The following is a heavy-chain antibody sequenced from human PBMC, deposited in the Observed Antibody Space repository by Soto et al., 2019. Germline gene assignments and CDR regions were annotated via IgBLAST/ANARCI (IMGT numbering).Heavy chain of an antibody. V-gene: IGHV3-9*01. CDR2: ISWNSGSI. CDR3: AKDLAYYYDSSGYSGAFDY. Sequence: PGGSLRLSCAASGFTFDDYAMHWVRQAPGKGLEWVSGISWNSGSIGYADSVKGRFTISRDNAKNSLYLQMNSLRAEDTALYYCAKDLAYYYDSSGYSGAFDYWGQGTLVTVSS. D-gene: IGHD3-22*01. CDR1: GFTFDDYA. J-gene: IGHJ4*02.